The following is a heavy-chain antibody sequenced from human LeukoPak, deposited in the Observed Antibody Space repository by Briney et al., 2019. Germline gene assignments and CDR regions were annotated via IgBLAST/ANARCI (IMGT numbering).Heavy chain of an antibody. J-gene: IGHJ6*02. CDR3: ARGNILTGDTYYYGMDV. CDR2: IYYSGST. Sequence: SETLSLTCTVSGGSISSGGYYWSWIRQHPGKGLEWIGYIYYSGSTYYNPSLKSRVTISVDTSKNQFSLKLSSVTAADTAVYYCARGNILTGDTYYYGMDVWGQGTTVTVSS. CDR1: GGSISSGGYY. D-gene: IGHD7-27*01. V-gene: IGHV4-31*03.